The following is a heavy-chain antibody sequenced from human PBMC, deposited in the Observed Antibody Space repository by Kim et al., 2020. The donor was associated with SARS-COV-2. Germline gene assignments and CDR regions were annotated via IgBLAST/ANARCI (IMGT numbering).Heavy chain of an antibody. V-gene: IGHV1-18*01. D-gene: IGHD2-2*01. Sequence: AQKLQGRVTMTTDTSTSTAYMELRSLRSDDTAVYYCARDCSSTSCYGLDYWGQGTLVTVSS. J-gene: IGHJ4*02. CDR3: ARDCSSTSCYGLDY.